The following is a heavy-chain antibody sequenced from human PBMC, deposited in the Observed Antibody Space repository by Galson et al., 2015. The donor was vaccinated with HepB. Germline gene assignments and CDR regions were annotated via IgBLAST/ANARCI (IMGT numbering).Heavy chain of an antibody. Sequence: ETLSLTCTVSGGSISSSSYYWGWIRQPPGKGLEWIGSIYYSGSTYYNPSLKGRVTISVDTSKNQFSLKLSSVTAADTTVYYCARQRGDYGDSEYHWFDPWGQGTLVTVSS. D-gene: IGHD4-17*01. CDR1: GGSISSSSYY. CDR3: ARQRGDYGDSEYHWFDP. CDR2: IYYSGST. J-gene: IGHJ5*02. V-gene: IGHV4-39*01.